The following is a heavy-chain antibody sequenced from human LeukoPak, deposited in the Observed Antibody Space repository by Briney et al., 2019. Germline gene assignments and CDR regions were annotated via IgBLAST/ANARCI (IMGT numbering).Heavy chain of an antibody. Sequence: GGSLTLSCAASGFTFTDYYMSWIRQAPGKGLEWVSYISGSSSYTNYADPVKGRFTISRDYAKDSLYLQMNSLRVEDTAIYYCAVVGGGDYICPLVDVYFQHWGNGILVTVSS. D-gene: IGHD4-17*01. V-gene: IGHV3-11*03. CDR2: ISGSSSYT. CDR3: AVVGGGDYICPLVDVYFQH. CDR1: GFTFTDYY. J-gene: IGHJ1*01.